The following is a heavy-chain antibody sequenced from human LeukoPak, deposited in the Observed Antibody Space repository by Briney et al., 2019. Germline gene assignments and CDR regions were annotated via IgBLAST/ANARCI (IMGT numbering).Heavy chain of an antibody. CDR1: GYTFTSNY. CDR3: ARDMSFAVSMVSPDY. D-gene: IGHD2-8*01. Sequence: VASVKVSCKAFGYTFTSNYMHWVRQAPGQGPEWMGVISPSGGSTTYAQKFQGRVTLTRDISTSTDYLELSSLRSEDTAVYYCARDMSFAVSMVSPDYWGQGTLVTASS. CDR2: ISPSGGST. V-gene: IGHV1-46*01. J-gene: IGHJ4*02.